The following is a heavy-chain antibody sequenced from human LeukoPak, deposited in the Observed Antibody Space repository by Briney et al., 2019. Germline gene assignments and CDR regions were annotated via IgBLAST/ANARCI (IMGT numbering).Heavy chain of an antibody. V-gene: IGHV4-59*01. Sequence: PSETLPLTCTVSGGSIRSNYWIWVRQPPGKGLEWIGYIYYSGSANYNPSLDSRVSISRDTSKNQFSLSLSSVTAADTAVYYCARVVDAVTPYRPYYYYYYMDVWGKGTTVTVSS. CDR1: GGSIRSNY. D-gene: IGHD4-17*01. CDR3: ARVVDAVTPYRPYYYYYYMDV. CDR2: IYYSGSA. J-gene: IGHJ6*03.